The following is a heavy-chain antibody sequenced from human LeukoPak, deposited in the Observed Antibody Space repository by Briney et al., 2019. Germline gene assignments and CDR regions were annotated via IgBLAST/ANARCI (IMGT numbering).Heavy chain of an antibody. D-gene: IGHD3-9*01. V-gene: IGHV1-8*01. CDR2: MNPNSGDT. CDR1: GYTFTIYD. CDR3: ARRNFDILTGYRIYYYYYYMDV. Sequence: ASVKVSCKASGYTFTIYDINWVRQASGQGLEWMGWMNPNSGDTGYAQKFQGRVTMSRNTSINTAYMELSSLSSDDTAVYYCARRNFDILTGYRIYYYYYYMDVWGKGTTVTISS. J-gene: IGHJ6*03.